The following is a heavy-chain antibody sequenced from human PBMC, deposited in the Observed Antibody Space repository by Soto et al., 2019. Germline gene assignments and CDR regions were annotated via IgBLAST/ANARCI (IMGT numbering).Heavy chain of an antibody. Sequence: GGSLRLSCAASGFTFSSYAMSWVRQAPGKGLEWVSAISGSGGSTYYADSVKGRFTISRDNSKNTLYLQMNSLRAEDTAVYYCAIVLTDIVVVVAATHDAFDIWGQGTMVTVSS. CDR2: ISGSGGST. J-gene: IGHJ3*02. CDR3: AIVLTDIVVVVAATHDAFDI. D-gene: IGHD2-15*01. V-gene: IGHV3-23*01. CDR1: GFTFSSYA.